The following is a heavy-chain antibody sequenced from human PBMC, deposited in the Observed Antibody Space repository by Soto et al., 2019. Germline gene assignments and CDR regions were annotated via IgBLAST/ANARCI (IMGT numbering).Heavy chain of an antibody. CDR1: GFTFSSYS. D-gene: IGHD5-12*01. CDR3: ARDERWLQCAAPGPFDY. V-gene: IGHV3-21*01. Sequence: GGSLRRSCAASGFTFSSYSMNWVRQAPGKGLEWVSSISSSSSYIYYADSVKGRFTISRDNAKNSLYLQMNSLRAEDTAVYYCARDERWLQCAAPGPFDYWGQGTLATVSS. CDR2: ISSSSSYI. J-gene: IGHJ4*02.